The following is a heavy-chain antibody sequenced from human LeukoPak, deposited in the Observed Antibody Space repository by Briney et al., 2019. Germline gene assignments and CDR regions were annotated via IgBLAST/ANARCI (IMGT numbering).Heavy chain of an antibody. CDR2: ISGSGGST. J-gene: IGHJ4*02. CDR1: GFTFSSYA. Sequence: GGSLRLSCAASGFTFSSYAMSWVRQAPGKGLEWVSAISGSGGSTYYADSVKGRFTISRGNSKNTLYLQMSSLRAEDTAVYYCAKAVVARGYFDYWGQGTLVTVSS. D-gene: IGHD3-10*01. CDR3: AKAVVARGYFDY. V-gene: IGHV3-23*01.